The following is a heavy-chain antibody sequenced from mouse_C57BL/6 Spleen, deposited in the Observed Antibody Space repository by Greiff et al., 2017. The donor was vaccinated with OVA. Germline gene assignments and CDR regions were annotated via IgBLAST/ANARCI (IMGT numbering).Heavy chain of an antibody. D-gene: IGHD4-1*01. V-gene: IGHV3-6*01. Sequence: DVQLVESGPGLVKPSQSLSLTCSVTGYSITSGYYWNWIRQFPGNKLEWMGYISYDGSNNYNPSLKNRISITRDTSKNQFFLKLNSVTTEDTATYYCARDQALDYFDYWGQGTTLTVSS. CDR3: ARDQALDYFDY. CDR2: ISYDGSN. CDR1: GYSITSGYY. J-gene: IGHJ2*01.